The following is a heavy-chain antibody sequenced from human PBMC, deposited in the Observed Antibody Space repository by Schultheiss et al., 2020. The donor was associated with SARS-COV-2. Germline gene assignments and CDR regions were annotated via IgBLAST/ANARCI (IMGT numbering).Heavy chain of an antibody. V-gene: IGHV4-39*07. Sequence: SETLSLTCTVSGGSISSSSYYWGWIRQPPGKGLEWIGSIYYSGSTYYNPSLKSRVTISVDTSKNQFSLKLSSVTAADTAVYYCARVVQLPQPPYYYYYYMDVWGKGTTVTVSS. CDR1: GGSISSSSYY. D-gene: IGHD5-18*01. CDR2: IYYSGST. CDR3: ARVVQLPQPPYYYYYYMDV. J-gene: IGHJ6*03.